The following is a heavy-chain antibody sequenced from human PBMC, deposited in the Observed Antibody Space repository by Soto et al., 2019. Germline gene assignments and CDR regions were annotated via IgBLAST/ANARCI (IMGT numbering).Heavy chain of an antibody. J-gene: IGHJ5*02. Sequence: GSLSLSCAASGFTFSSYWMSWVRQAPGKGLEWVANIKQDGSEKYYVDSVKGRFTISRDNAKNSLYLQMNSLRAEDTAVYYCARDHRAGTTCWFDPWGQGTLVTVSS. CDR2: IKQDGSEK. V-gene: IGHV3-7*01. CDR3: ARDHRAGTTCWFDP. D-gene: IGHD1-7*01. CDR1: GFTFSSYW.